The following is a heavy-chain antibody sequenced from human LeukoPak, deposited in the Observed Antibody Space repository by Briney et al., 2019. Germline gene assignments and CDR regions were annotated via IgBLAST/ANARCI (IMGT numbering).Heavy chain of an antibody. CDR1: GFTFSGSV. D-gene: IGHD2-21*02. CDR3: TRLWGDCGGDWYSHDF. J-gene: IGHJ4*02. CDR2: IRSQANSYAT. V-gene: IGHV3-73*01. Sequence: PGGSLRLSCATSGFTFSGSVMHWVRQASGRGLEWVGRIRSQANSYATAYAASVKGRFTISRDDSRNTAYLQMNSLRTEDSAVYYCTRLWGDCGGDWYSHDFWGQGTLLTVYS.